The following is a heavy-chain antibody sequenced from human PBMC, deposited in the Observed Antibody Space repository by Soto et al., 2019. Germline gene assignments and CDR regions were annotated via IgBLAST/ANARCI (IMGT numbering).Heavy chain of an antibody. Sequence: PSETLSLTCTVSGGSISSGGYYWSWIRQHPGKGLEWIVYIYYSGSTYYNPSLKSRVTISVDTSKNQFSLKLSSVTAADTAVYYCVRGPVLRYFDWLPSGYYYGMDVWGQGTTVTVSS. CDR3: VRGPVLRYFDWLPSGYYYGMDV. V-gene: IGHV4-31*03. CDR1: GGSISSGGYY. J-gene: IGHJ6*02. D-gene: IGHD3-9*01. CDR2: IYYSGST.